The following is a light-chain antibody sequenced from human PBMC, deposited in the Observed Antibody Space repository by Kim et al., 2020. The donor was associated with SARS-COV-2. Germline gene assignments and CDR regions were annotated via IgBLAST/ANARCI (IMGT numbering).Light chain of an antibody. CDR2: YDS. J-gene: IGLJ1*01. Sequence: SYELTQPPSVSVAPGKTARIPCWGNNIGSKSVHWYQQKPGQAPVLVIYYDSDRPSGIPERFSGSNSGNTATLTISRVEAGDEADYYCQVWDSSSDHYVFGTGTKVTVL. CDR1: NIGSKS. V-gene: IGLV3-21*04. CDR3: QVWDSSSDHYV.